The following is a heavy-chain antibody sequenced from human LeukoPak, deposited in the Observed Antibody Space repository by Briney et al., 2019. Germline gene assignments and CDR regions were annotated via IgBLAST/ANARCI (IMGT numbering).Heavy chain of an antibody. D-gene: IGHD3-22*01. V-gene: IGHV1-24*01. Sequence: ASVKVSCKVSGYTLTELSMHWVRQAPGKGLEWMGGFDPEDGETICAQKFQGRVTMTEDTSTDTAYMELSSLRSEDTAVYYCATLIVVVTNDAFDIWGQGTMVTVSS. CDR1: GYTLTELS. J-gene: IGHJ3*02. CDR3: ATLIVVVTNDAFDI. CDR2: FDPEDGET.